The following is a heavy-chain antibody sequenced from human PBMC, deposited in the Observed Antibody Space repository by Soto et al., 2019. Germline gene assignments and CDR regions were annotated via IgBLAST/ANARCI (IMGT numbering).Heavy chain of an antibody. CDR3: ARTSGDYGLSKYFQH. V-gene: IGHV4-31*02. CDR1: GGSISSGDYY. J-gene: IGHJ1*01. D-gene: IGHD4-17*01. Sequence: LCGGSISSGDYYWSWIRQLPGKGLEWIGYIYYSGTTFHNPSLKSRVSISVDTSKNLFSLKLSSMTAADTAVYYCARTSGDYGLSKYFQHWGQGTPVTVSS. CDR2: IYYSGTT.